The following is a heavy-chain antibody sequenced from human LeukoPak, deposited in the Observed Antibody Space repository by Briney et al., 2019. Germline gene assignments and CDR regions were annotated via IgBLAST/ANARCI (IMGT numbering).Heavy chain of an antibody. Sequence: SVKVSCKASGGTFSSYAISWVRQAPGQGLEWMGGIIPIFGTANYAQKFQGRVTITADESTSTAYMELSSLRSEDTAVYYCARDRGDSSSLNWFDPWGQGTLVTVSS. D-gene: IGHD6-13*01. CDR2: IIPIFGTA. J-gene: IGHJ5*02. CDR1: GGTFSSYA. V-gene: IGHV1-69*13. CDR3: ARDRGDSSSLNWFDP.